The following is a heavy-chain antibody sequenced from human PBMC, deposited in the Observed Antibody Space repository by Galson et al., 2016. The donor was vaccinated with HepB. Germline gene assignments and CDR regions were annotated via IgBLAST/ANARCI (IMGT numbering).Heavy chain of an antibody. J-gene: IGHJ6*02. V-gene: IGHV3-48*04. Sequence: SLRLSCAASGFTFSTYSMNWVRQAPGKGLEWVSYISGSGNTIYYADSVKGRFTISRDNAKNSLYLQMNNLRAEDTAVYYCARDRGSSSYGYYYGMDVWGQGTTVTVSS. CDR1: GFTFSTYS. D-gene: IGHD6-13*01. CDR2: ISGSGNTI. CDR3: ARDRGSSSYGYYYGMDV.